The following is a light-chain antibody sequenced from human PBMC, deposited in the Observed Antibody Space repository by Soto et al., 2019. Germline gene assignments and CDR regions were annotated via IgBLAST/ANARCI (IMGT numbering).Light chain of an antibody. Sequence: IELAQSPSSLATSVGDRVTITCRASQGINSFLAWYQQKPGKAPKLLIYAASTLQSGVPSRFSGSGSGTDFTLTISSLQPEDFATYYCQQLERYPSTFGGGTKVDIK. V-gene: IGKV1-9*01. J-gene: IGKJ4*01. CDR2: AAS. CDR1: QGINSF. CDR3: QQLERYPST.